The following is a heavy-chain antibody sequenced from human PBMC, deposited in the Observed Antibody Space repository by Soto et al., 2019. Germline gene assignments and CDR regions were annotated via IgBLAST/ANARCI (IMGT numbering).Heavy chain of an antibody. CDR2: INPNSGGT. Sequence: ASVKVSCKASGYTFTGYYMHWVRQAPGQGLEWMGWINPNSGGTNYAQKFQGRVTMTRDTSISTAYMELSRLRSDDTAVYYCAGRRRRYCSSTSCPKFSCYYGINVWGQGTRV. CDR1: GYTFTGYY. J-gene: IGHJ6*02. CDR3: AGRRRRYCSSTSCPKFSCYYGINV. D-gene: IGHD2-2*01. V-gene: IGHV1-2*02.